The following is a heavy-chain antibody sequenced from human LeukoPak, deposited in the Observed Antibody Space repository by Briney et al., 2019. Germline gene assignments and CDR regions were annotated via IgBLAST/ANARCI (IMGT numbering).Heavy chain of an antibody. D-gene: IGHD1-14*01. J-gene: IGHJ6*03. CDR2: INPSGGST. Sequence: ASVKVSCKASGYTFTSYYMHWVRQAPGQGLEWMGIINPSGGSTSYAQKFQGRVTMTRDTSTSTVYMELSSLRSEDTAVYYCARMSETPERYYYYYMDVWGKGTTVTVSS. CDR1: GYTFTSYY. CDR3: ARMSETPERYYYYYMDV. V-gene: IGHV1-46*01.